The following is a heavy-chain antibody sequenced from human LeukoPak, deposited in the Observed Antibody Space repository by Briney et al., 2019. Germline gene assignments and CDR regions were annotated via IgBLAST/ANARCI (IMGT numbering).Heavy chain of an antibody. Sequence: PGGSLRLFCAASGFNFSDYYMSWIRQAPGKGLEWVSYISSSGFSTYYAGSVKGRFTISRDNARNSLYLQMNSLAPEDTALYYCARGKRRFDYWGQGTLVSVSS. J-gene: IGHJ4*02. CDR1: GFNFSDYY. CDR2: ISSSGFST. V-gene: IGHV3-11*01. CDR3: ARGKRRFDY.